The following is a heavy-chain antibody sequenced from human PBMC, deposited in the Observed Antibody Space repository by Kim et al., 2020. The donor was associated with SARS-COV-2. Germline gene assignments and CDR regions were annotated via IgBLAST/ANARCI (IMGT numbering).Heavy chain of an antibody. CDR3: ARGGNYYDSSGYYYPYYYYGMDV. CDR2: MNPNSGNT. V-gene: IGHV1-8*01. Sequence: ASVKVSCKASGYTFTSYDINWVRQATGQGLEWMGWMNPNSGNTGYAQKFQGRVTMTRNTSISTAYMELSSLRSEDTAVYYCARGGNYYDSSGYYYPYYYYGMDVWGQGTTVTVSS. J-gene: IGHJ6*02. D-gene: IGHD3-22*01. CDR1: GYTFTSYD.